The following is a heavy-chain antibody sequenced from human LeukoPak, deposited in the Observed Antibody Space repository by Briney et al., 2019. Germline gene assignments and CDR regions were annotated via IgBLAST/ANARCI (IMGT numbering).Heavy chain of an antibody. J-gene: IGHJ4*02. D-gene: IGHD1-26*01. CDR3: ARVVGATELDY. CDR2: MSSSDDGR. CDR1: GFSFSSYA. V-gene: IGHV3-23*01. Sequence: GGSLRLSCATSGFSFSSYAMSWVRQAPGKGLEWVSAMSSSDDGRYYAASVRGRFTISRDTSRSTLYLQMNSLRAEDAAVYYCARVVGATELDYWGQGTLVTVSS.